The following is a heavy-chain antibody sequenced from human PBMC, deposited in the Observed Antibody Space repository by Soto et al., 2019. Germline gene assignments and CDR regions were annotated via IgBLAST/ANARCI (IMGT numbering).Heavy chain of an antibody. CDR3: ARDPCLGYCSGGSCYSGCYYYGMDV. CDR1: GFTFSSYG. CDR2: IWYDGSNK. D-gene: IGHD2-15*01. Sequence: GGSLRLSCAASGFTFSSYGMHWVRQAPGKGLEWVAVIWYDGSNKYYADSVKGRFTISRDNSKNTLYLQMNSLRAEDTAVYYCARDPCLGYCSGGSCYSGCYYYGMDVWGQGTMVTVSS. J-gene: IGHJ6*02. V-gene: IGHV3-33*01.